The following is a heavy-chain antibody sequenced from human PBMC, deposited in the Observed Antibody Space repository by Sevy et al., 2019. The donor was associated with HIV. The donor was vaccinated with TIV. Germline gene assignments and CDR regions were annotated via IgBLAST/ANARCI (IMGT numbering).Heavy chain of an antibody. J-gene: IGHJ3*02. D-gene: IGHD2-15*01. V-gene: IGHV3-48*01. CDR1: GMTFSTYN. CDR2: ISTDSTTK. Sequence: GGSLRLSCAVSGMTFSTYNMNWVRQAPGKGLEWISYISTDSTTKYYAYSVKGRFTISRDNAKNSLYLQMNSLRAEDTAVYYCARDLGYCSGGSCYGSAFDIWGQGTMVTVSS. CDR3: ARDLGYCSGGSCYGSAFDI.